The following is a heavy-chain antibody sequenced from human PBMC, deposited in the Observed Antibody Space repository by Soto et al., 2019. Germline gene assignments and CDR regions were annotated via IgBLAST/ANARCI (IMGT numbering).Heavy chain of an antibody. V-gene: IGHV1-2*04. Sequence: GASVKVTCKASGYTFTGYYMHGVRQAPGQGLEWMGWINPNSGGTNYAQKFQGWVTMTRDTSISTAYMELSRLRSDDTAVYYCARVGRSTDSSSWITPNYYYYGMDVWGQGTTVTVSS. D-gene: IGHD6-13*01. CDR2: INPNSGGT. CDR3: ARVGRSTDSSSWITPNYYYYGMDV. CDR1: GYTFTGYY. J-gene: IGHJ6*02.